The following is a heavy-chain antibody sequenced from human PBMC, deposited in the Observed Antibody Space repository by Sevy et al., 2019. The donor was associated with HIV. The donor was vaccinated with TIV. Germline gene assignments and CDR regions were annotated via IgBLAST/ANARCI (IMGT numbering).Heavy chain of an antibody. J-gene: IGHJ4*02. D-gene: IGHD3-10*01. CDR1: GFTFNYHF. CDR2: LSSASSYI. V-gene: IGHV3-21*01. CDR3: ARGDYYGSLYYFDY. Sequence: LGGSLRLSCAASGFTFNYHFMNWVRQVPGKGLEWVSYLSSASSYINYSDSVKGRFTISRDNAKNLVFLEMNNLRPEDTAVYFCARGDYYGSLYYFDYWGQGTLVTVSS.